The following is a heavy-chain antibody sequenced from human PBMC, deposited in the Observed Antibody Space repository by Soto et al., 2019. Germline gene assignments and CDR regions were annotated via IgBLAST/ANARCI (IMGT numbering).Heavy chain of an antibody. D-gene: IGHD3-16*01. J-gene: IGHJ4*02. CDR1: GGSVSSGSYY. CDR2: IYYSGST. CDR3: ARGENMITFGGGRKAFDY. Sequence: SETLSLTCTVSGGSVSSGSYYWSWIRQPPGKGLEWIGYIYYSGSTNYNPSLKSRVTISVDTSKNQFSLKLSSVTAADTAVYYCARGENMITFGGGRKAFDYWGQGTLVTVSS. V-gene: IGHV4-61*01.